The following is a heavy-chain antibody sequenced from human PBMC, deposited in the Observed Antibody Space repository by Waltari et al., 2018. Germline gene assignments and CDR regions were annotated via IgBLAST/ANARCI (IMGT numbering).Heavy chain of an antibody. CDR2: MYHSGST. CDR1: GYSISSGYY. J-gene: IGHJ5*02. CDR3: ARHPYCSGGSCYLGLWWFDP. V-gene: IGHV4-38-2*01. D-gene: IGHD2-15*01. Sequence: QVQLQESGPGLVKPSETLSLTCAVSGYSISSGYYWGWIRQPPGKGLEWIGSMYHSGSTYYNPSLKSRVTISLDTSKNQFSLKLSSVTAADTAVYYCARHPYCSGGSCYLGLWWFDPWGQGTLVTVSS.